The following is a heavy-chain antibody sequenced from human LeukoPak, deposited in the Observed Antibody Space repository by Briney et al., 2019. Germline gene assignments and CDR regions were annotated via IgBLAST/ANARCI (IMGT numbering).Heavy chain of an antibody. CDR1: GGSISVGSYY. D-gene: IGHD3-10*01. CDR2: IYTTGGT. CDR3: ARDGVVYGQVV. Sequence: SETLSLTCTVSGGSISVGSYYWSWIRQPAGKGLEWIGRIYTTGGTNYNPSLKSRVTISVDSSKNQFSLKLSSVTAADTAVYYCARDGVVYGQVVWGQGTLVTVSS. J-gene: IGHJ4*02. V-gene: IGHV4-61*02.